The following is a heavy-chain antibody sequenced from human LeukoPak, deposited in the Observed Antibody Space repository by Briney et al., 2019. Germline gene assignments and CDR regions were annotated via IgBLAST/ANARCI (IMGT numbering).Heavy chain of an antibody. CDR1: GFTFSSYD. V-gene: IGHV3-13*01. CDR2: IGTAGDT. D-gene: IGHD2-2*01. J-gene: IGHJ5*02. CDR3: ARDSHKYCSSTSCPRFDP. Sequence: GGSLRLSCAASGFTFSSYDMHWVRQATGKGLEWVSAIGTAGDTYYPGSVKGRFTISRENAKNSLYLQMNSLRAGDTAVYHCARDSHKYCSSTSCPRFDPWGQGTLVTVSS.